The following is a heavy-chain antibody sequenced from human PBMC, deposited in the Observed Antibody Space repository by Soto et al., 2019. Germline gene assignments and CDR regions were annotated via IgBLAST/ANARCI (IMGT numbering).Heavy chain of an antibody. CDR2: ISGSGGST. Sequence: GGSLRLACAASGFTFSSYAMSWVRQAPGKGLEWVSAISGSGGSTYYADSVKGRFTISRDNSKNTLYLQMNSLRAEDTAVYYCSKDVSSSGWYYSDSWRHGTLITVS. CDR1: GFTFSSYA. D-gene: IGHD6-19*01. J-gene: IGHJ4*01. V-gene: IGHV3-23*01. CDR3: SKDVSSSGWYYSDS.